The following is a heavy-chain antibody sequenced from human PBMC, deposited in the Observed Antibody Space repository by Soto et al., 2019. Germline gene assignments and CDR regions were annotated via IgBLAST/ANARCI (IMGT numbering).Heavy chain of an antibody. CDR1: GYTFTSYG. J-gene: IGHJ4*02. CDR2: ISAYNGNT. Sequence: ASVKVSCKASGYTFTSYGISWVRQAPGQGLEWMGWISAYNGNTNYAQKLQGRVTMTTDTSTSTAYMELRSLRSDDTAVYYCARDERGGPYYDFWSGYYTYFDYWGQGTLVTVSS. V-gene: IGHV1-18*04. D-gene: IGHD3-3*01. CDR3: ARDERGGPYYDFWSGYYTYFDY.